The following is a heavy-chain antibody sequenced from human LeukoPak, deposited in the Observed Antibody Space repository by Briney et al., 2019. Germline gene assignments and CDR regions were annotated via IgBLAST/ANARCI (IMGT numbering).Heavy chain of an antibody. D-gene: IGHD5-18*01. J-gene: IGHJ6*02. Sequence: GGSLRLSCAASGFTFSSYAMSWVRQAPGKGPEWVSAISGSGGSTYYADSVKGRFTISRDNSKNTLYLQMNSLRAEDTAVYYCAKDTWVQLWSPYYYYGMDVWGQGTTVTVSS. CDR3: AKDTWVQLWSPYYYYGMDV. CDR1: GFTFSSYA. V-gene: IGHV3-23*01. CDR2: ISGSGGST.